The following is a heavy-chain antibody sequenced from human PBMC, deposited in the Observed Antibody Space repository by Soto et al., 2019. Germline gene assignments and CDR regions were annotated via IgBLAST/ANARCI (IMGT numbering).Heavy chain of an antibody. CDR2: IDPSDSYT. D-gene: IGHD6-13*01. Sequence: EVQLVQSGAEVKKPGESLRISCKGSGYSFTSYWISWVRQMPGKGLEWMGRIDPSDSYTNYSPSFQGHVTISADKSISTAYLQWSSLKASDTAMYYCARRRGYSSSWLAPLGYGMDVWGQGTTATVSS. J-gene: IGHJ6*02. CDR1: GYSFTSYW. V-gene: IGHV5-10-1*03. CDR3: ARRRGYSSSWLAPLGYGMDV.